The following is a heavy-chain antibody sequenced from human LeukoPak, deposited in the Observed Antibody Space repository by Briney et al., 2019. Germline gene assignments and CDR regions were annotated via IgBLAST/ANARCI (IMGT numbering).Heavy chain of an antibody. V-gene: IGHV3-23*01. CDR2: ISAGGDRT. CDR1: GFTFSTYA. D-gene: IGHD1-26*01. Sequence: GGSLRLSCAASGFTFSTYAMTWVRQAPGKGLEWVSGISAGGDRTYYADSVKGWFTISRDNSKNTLYLQMNSLGAEDTAEYYCARSTVGTSCCTAVDYWGQGTLVTVSS. CDR3: ARSTVGTSCCTAVDY. J-gene: IGHJ4*02.